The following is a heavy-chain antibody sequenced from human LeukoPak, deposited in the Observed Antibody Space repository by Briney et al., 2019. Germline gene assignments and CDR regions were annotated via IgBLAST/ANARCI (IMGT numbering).Heavy chain of an antibody. V-gene: IGHV4-59*01. D-gene: IGHD3-3*01. CDR1: GGSISSYY. CDR3: ARARSGDYYDFWSGYYYAFDI. J-gene: IGHJ3*02. Sequence: PSETLSLTCTVSGGSISSYYWSWIRQPPGKGLEGVGYIYYSGSTNYNPSLKSRVTISVDTSKNQFSLKLSSVTAADPAVYYCARARSGDYYDFWSGYYYAFDIWGQGTMVTVSS. CDR2: IYYSGST.